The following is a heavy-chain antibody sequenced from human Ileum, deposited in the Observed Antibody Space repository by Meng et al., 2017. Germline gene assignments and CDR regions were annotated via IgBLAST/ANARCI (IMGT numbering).Heavy chain of an antibody. Sequence: VTLVRFRGVAGNPGGSLECSFPVSRFTFRDHYMTWIRQVPGKGLEWVAYIDKSDSDRQYAGSVKGRFTISRDNAKNSLQLQMDSLKAEDTAVYYCGRGHWGLDYLGQGALVTVSS. D-gene: IGHD7-27*01. CDR3: GRGHWGLDY. CDR1: RFTFRDHY. CDR2: IDKSDSDR. J-gene: IGHJ4*02. V-gene: IGHV3-11*01.